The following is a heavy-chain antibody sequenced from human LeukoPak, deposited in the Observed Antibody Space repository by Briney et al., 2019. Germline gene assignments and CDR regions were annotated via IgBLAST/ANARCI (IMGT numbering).Heavy chain of an antibody. Sequence: SETLSLTCTVSGGSISSSSYYWGWIRQPPGKGLEWIGSIYYSGSTYYNPSLKSRVTISVDTSKNQFSLKLSSVTAADTAVYYCARDSLNCSGGSCFSIDYWGQGTLVTVSS. V-gene: IGHV4-39*07. CDR1: GGSISSSSYY. J-gene: IGHJ4*02. CDR2: IYYSGST. CDR3: ARDSLNCSGGSCFSIDY. D-gene: IGHD2-15*01.